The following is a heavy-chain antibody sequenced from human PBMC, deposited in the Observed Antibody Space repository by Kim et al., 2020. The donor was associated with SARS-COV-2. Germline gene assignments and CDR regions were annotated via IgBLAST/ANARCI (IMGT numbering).Heavy chain of an antibody. CDR3: ARAYYYDSSGSRFADY. CDR2: IYSGGST. D-gene: IGHD3-22*01. Sequence: GGSLRLSCAASGFTVSSNYMSWVRQAPGKGLEWVSVIYSGGSTYYADSVKGRFTISRDNSKNTLYLQMNSLRAEDTAVYYCARAYYYDSSGSRFADYWGQGTLVTVSS. CDR1: GFTVSSNY. V-gene: IGHV3-66*01. J-gene: IGHJ4*02.